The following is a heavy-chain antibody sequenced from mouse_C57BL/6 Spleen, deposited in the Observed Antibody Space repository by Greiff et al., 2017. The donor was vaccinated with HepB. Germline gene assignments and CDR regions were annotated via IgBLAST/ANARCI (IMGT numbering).Heavy chain of an antibody. Sequence: VQLQQPGAELVKPGASVKLSCKASGYTFTSYWMHWVKQRPGQGLEWIGMIHPNSGSTNYNEKFKSKATLTVDKSSSTAYMQLSSLTSEDSAVYYCARSPLYYDYEAWFAYWGQGTLVTVSA. V-gene: IGHV1-64*01. CDR1: GYTFTSYW. CDR2: IHPNSGST. D-gene: IGHD2-4*01. J-gene: IGHJ3*01. CDR3: ARSPLYYDYEAWFAY.